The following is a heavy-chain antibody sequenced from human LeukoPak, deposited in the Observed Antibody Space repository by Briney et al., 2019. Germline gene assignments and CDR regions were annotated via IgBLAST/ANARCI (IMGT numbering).Heavy chain of an antibody. V-gene: IGHV3-21*01. D-gene: IGHD6-13*01. CDR1: GFTFSSYS. CDR3: ARTPAAAVN. CDR2: ISSSSSYI. Sequence: GGPLTLSCAASGFTFSSYSMHWLRQAPGKGLEWVSSISSSSSYIYYADSVKGRFTISRDNAKNSLYLEMDSVRAEDTGVYYCARTPAAAVNWGQGTLVTVSS. J-gene: IGHJ4*02.